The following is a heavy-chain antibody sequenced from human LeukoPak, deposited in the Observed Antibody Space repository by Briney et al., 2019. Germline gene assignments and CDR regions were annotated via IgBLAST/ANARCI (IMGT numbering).Heavy chain of an antibody. CDR1: GGTFSSYA. Sequence: SVKVSCKASGGTFSSYAISWVRQAPGQGLEWMGGIIPIFGTANYAQKFQGRVTITADKSTSTAYMELGSLRSEDTAVYYCVMPEQLVGDYWGQGTLVTVSS. CDR3: VMPEQLVGDY. D-gene: IGHD6-6*01. J-gene: IGHJ4*02. CDR2: IIPIFGTA. V-gene: IGHV1-69*06.